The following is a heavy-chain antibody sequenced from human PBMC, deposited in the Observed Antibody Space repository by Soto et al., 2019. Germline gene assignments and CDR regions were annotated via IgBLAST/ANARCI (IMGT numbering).Heavy chain of an antibody. J-gene: IGHJ6*02. D-gene: IGHD1-26*01. CDR3: ARTKWARNYYNGMDV. V-gene: IGHV1-2*02. Sequence: XSVKVSFKPSGYTFIEYLIDWVRQAPGQGLEWVAWINPKTAATNYAKKFQGRVSLTWDTSSTTAYMELTRLRPDDTAVYHCARTKWARNYYNGMDVWGQGTTVTGSS. CDR1: GYTFIEYL. CDR2: INPKTAAT.